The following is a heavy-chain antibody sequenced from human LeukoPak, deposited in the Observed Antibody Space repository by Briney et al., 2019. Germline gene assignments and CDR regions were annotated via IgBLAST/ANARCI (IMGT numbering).Heavy chain of an antibody. J-gene: IGHJ4*02. CDR2: IYYSGSA. CDR1: GGSISSYY. CDR3: ASLPVGATTKGDY. Sequence: PSETLSLTCTVSGGSISSYYWSWIRQPPGKGLEWIGYIYYSGSANYNPSLKSRVTISVDTSKNQFSLKLSSVTAADTAVYYCASLPVGATTKGDYWGQGTLVTVSS. V-gene: IGHV4-59*01. D-gene: IGHD1-26*01.